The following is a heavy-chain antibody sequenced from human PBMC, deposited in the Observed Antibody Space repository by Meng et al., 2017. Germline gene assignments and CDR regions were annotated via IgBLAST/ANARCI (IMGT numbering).Heavy chain of an antibody. J-gene: IGHJ4*02. Sequence: VLMQDLGPCIVKPSGRLPLTRAASGGSISSSTGWSLVRQPPGKGLEWIGEIYHSGSTNYNPSLKSRVTISVDKSKNQFSLKLSSVTAADTAVYYCARGRYSSGWDRIDYWGQGTLVTVSS. CDR1: GGSISSSTG. D-gene: IGHD6-19*01. CDR2: IYHSGST. V-gene: IGHV4-4*02. CDR3: ARGRYSSGWDRIDY.